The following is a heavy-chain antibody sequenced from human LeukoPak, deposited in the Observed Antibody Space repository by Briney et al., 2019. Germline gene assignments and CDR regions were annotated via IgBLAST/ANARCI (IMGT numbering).Heavy chain of an antibody. CDR2: IYYSGST. J-gene: IGHJ5*02. CDR1: GGSTSSGGYY. V-gene: IGHV4-31*03. CDR3: AKAVRITMVRGVMVDFDP. D-gene: IGHD3-10*01. Sequence: SETLSLTCTVSGGSTSSGGYYWSWIRQHPGKGLEWIGYIYYSGSTYYNPSLKSRVTISVDTSKNQFSLKLSSVTAADTAVYYCAKAVRITMVRGVMVDFDPWGQGTLVTVSS.